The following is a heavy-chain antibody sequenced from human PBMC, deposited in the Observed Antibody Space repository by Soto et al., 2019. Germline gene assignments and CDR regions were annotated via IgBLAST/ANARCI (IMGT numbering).Heavy chain of an antibody. V-gene: IGHV3-7*01. J-gene: IGHJ4*02. Sequence: EVQLVESGGGLVQPGGSLRLSCAASGFTFSSYWMTWVRQAPGKGLEWVANIKQDGSEKYYVDSVKGRFSISRDNAKNSLYLQMTSLRAEDTAVYYCAVHPPARDYWGQGTLVTVSS. CDR3: AVHPPARDY. CDR2: IKQDGSEK. D-gene: IGHD2-2*01. CDR1: GFTFSSYW.